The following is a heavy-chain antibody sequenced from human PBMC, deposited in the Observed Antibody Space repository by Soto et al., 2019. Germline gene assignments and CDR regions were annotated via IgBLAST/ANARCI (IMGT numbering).Heavy chain of an antibody. CDR1: GGSISSYD. CDR3: ARVGMTTVTRNYYYYGMDV. J-gene: IGHJ6*02. CDR2: IYYSGST. D-gene: IGHD4-4*01. Sequence: SETLSLTCTVSGGSISSYDWSWIRQPPGKGLEWIGYIYYSGSTNYNPSLKSRVTISVDTSNNQFSLKLSSVTAADTAVYYCARVGMTTVTRNYYYYGMDVWGQGTTVTVSS. V-gene: IGHV4-59*01.